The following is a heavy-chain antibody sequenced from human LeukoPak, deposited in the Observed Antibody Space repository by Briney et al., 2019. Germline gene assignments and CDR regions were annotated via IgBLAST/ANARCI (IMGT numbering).Heavy chain of an antibody. V-gene: IGHV3-23*01. D-gene: IGHD3-9*01. Sequence: GGSLRLSCAASGFTFDTYGMSWVRQAPGKGLEWVSGISGSGDDTYYADSVKGRSTISRDNSKNTLYLQMNSLRAEDTAVYYCAKYFGVHYDILTGYHDYWGQGTLVTVSS. CDR3: AKYFGVHYDILTGYHDY. CDR1: GFTFDTYG. J-gene: IGHJ4*02. CDR2: ISGSGDDT.